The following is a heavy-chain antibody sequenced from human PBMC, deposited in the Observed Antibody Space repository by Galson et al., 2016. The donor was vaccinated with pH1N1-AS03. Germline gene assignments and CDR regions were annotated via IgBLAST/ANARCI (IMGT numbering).Heavy chain of an antibody. V-gene: IGHV3-21*01. D-gene: IGHD3-22*01. CDR1: GFTFSTYA. J-gene: IGHJ4*02. CDR2: ISSSSRFI. CDR3: ARDGGYSSGWIDF. Sequence: SLRLSCAASGFTFSTYAMNWVRQAPGKGLEWVAYISSSSRFIYYAYAVQGRFTISKDSPKNSVYLHMNGMSDDATAVYYCARDGGYSSGWIDFWGQGTLGSVPS.